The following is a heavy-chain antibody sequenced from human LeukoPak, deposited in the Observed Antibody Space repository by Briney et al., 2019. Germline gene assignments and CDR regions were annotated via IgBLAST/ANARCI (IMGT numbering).Heavy chain of an antibody. D-gene: IGHD6-25*01. J-gene: IGHJ4*02. Sequence: PGRSLGLSCTASGFIFSNYGMHWVRQAPGKGLEWVALIWYDGSNDQYAESVKGRFTISRDNSKNTLYLQMNSLRIEDTAVYYCAKDAADSRPDYWGQGTLVTVSS. CDR3: AKDAADSRPDY. CDR2: IWYDGSND. CDR1: GFIFSNYG. V-gene: IGHV3-33*06.